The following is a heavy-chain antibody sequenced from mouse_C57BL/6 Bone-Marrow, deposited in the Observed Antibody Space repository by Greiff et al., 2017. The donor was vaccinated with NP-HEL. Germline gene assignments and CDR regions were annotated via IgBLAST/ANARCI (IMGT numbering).Heavy chain of an antibody. D-gene: IGHD4-1*02. Sequence: VQLQQSGAELVKPGASVKLSCTASGFNIKDYYMHWVKQRPEQGLEWIGRIDPEDGETKYAPKFQGKATITADTSSNTAYLQLSSLTSEDTAVYYCAFPQLGRRDYFDYWGQGTTLTVSS. CDR1: GFNIKDYY. J-gene: IGHJ2*01. V-gene: IGHV14-2*01. CDR2: IDPEDGET. CDR3: AFPQLGRRDYFDY.